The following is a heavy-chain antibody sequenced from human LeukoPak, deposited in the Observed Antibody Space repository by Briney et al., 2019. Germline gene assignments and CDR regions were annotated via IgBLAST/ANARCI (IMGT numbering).Heavy chain of an antibody. CDR2: IYYSGST. Sequence: PSQTLTLTCTVSGGSISSGDYYWSWIRQPPGKSLEWIGYIYYSGSTYYNPSLKSRVTISVDTSKNQFSLKLSSVTGADTAVYYCARGVMGDRNDYFDYWGQGTLVTVSS. CDR3: ARGVMGDRNDYFDY. D-gene: IGHD3-16*01. J-gene: IGHJ4*02. V-gene: IGHV4-30-4*08. CDR1: GGSISSGDYY.